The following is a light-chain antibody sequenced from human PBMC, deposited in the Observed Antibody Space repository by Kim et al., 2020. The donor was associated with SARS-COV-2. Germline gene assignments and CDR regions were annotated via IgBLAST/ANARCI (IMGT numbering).Light chain of an antibody. V-gene: IGKV3-15*01. J-gene: IGKJ2*01. CDR3: LQYHNWPPYP. CDR1: QSVSSN. CDR2: GAS. Sequence: EIVMTQSPATLSVSPGERATLSCRASQSVSSNLAWYQQKRGQAPRLLISGASTRASGIPARFSGSGSGTEFTLTFSSLQSEDFAVYYCLQYHNWPPYPFGQGTKLEI.